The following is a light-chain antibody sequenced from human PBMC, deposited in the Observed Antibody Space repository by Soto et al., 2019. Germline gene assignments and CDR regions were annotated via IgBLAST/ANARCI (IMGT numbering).Light chain of an antibody. J-gene: IGLJ2*01. Sequence: QSALTQPPSASGSPGQSVTISCTGTSSDVGGYNYVSWYQQNPGKAPKLTIYEVSKRPSGVPDRFSGSKSGNMASLTVSGLQAEDEADYYCSTYAGTSKLVFGGGTKLTVL. CDR1: SSDVGGYNY. CDR2: EVS. V-gene: IGLV2-8*01. CDR3: STYAGTSKLV.